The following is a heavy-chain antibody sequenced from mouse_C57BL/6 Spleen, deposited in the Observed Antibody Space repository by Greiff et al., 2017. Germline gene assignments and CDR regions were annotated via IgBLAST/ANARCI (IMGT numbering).Heavy chain of an antibody. CDR3: ARDYYGSLYFDY. V-gene: IGHV1-4*01. CDR1: GYTFTSYT. Sequence: VKLVESGAELARPGASVKMSCKASGYTFTSYTMHWVKQRPGQGLEWIGYINPSSGYTKYNQKFKDKATLTADKSSSTAYMQLSSLTSEDSAVYYCARDYYGSLYFDYWGQGTTLTVSS. J-gene: IGHJ2*01. CDR2: INPSSGYT. D-gene: IGHD1-1*01.